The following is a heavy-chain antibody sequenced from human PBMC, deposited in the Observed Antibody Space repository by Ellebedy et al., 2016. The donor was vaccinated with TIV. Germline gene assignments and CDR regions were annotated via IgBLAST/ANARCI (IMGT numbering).Heavy chain of an antibody. Sequence: MPSETLSLTCTVSGVSISSSSWSWFLQPPGKGLEWIGYLASIGRTDYNPSLMSRVAFSVDTSKNHISLNLTSVTAADTAVYYCARQGMHLWFDPWGQGTLVTVSS. V-gene: IGHV4-59*08. J-gene: IGHJ5*02. CDR2: LASIGRT. CDR3: ARQGMHLWFDP. CDR1: GVSISSSS. D-gene: IGHD3-3*02.